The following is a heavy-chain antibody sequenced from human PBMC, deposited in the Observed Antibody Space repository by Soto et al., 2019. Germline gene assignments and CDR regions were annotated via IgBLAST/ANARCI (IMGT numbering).Heavy chain of an antibody. CDR3: TTEGYCSSTSCLDHYYYGMDV. CDR2: IKSKTDGGTT. CDR1: GFTFSNAW. Sequence: GGSLRLSCAASGFTFSNAWMSWVRQAPGKGLEWVGRIKSKTDGGTTDYAAPVKGRFTISRDDSKNTLYLQMNSLKTEDTAVYYCTTEGYCSSTSCLDHYYYGMDVWGQRTTVTVSS. J-gene: IGHJ6*02. V-gene: IGHV3-15*01. D-gene: IGHD2-2*01.